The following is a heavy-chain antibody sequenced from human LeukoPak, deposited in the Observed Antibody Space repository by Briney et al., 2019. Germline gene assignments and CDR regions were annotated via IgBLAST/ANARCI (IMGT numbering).Heavy chain of an antibody. J-gene: IGHJ4*02. CDR2: IYNSATT. V-gene: IGHV4-59*08. Sequence: SETLSLTCSVSGGSISSSYWSWIRQPPGKGLEWVGYIYNSATTNYNPSLNSRVTISVDTSKNQFSLKLSSVTAADTAVYYCARHEPPGARRHLDYWGQGTLVTVSS. D-gene: IGHD1-14*01. CDR3: ARHEPPGARRHLDY. CDR1: GGSISSSY.